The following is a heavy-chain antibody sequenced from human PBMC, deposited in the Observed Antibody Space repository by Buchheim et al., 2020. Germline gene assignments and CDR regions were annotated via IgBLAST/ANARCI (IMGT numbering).Heavy chain of an antibody. CDR2: INSDGSST. J-gene: IGHJ6*02. V-gene: IGHV3-74*01. CDR1: GFTFSSHW. CDR3: ARTDYGDYYYYYGMDV. Sequence: EVKLVESGGGLAQPGGSLRLSCAASGFTFSSHWMHWVRQVPGKGLVWVSRINSDGSSTSYADSVKGRFTISRDDSKNTLYLQMNSLRAEDTAVYYCARTDYGDYYYYYGMDVWGQGTT. D-gene: IGHD4-17*01.